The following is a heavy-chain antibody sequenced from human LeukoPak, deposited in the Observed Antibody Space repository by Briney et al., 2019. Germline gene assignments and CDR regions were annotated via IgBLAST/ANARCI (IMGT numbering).Heavy chain of an antibody. V-gene: IGHV1-69*05. D-gene: IGHD1-7*01. CDR1: GGTFSSYA. J-gene: IGHJ5*02. CDR2: IIPIFGTS. CDR3: ASAYNWNYGNWFDP. Sequence: SVTVSCKASGGTFSSYAISWVRQAPGQGLEWMGGIIPIFGTSNYAQKFQGRVTITRDESTSTAYMELSSLRSEDTAVYYCASAYNWNYGNWFDPWGQGTLVTVSS.